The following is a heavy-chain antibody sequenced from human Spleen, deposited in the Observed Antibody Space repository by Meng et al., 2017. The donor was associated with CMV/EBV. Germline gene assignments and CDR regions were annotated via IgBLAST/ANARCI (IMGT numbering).Heavy chain of an antibody. V-gene: IGHV4-61*08. Sequence: GSLRLSCTVSGGSVNSGGDYWSWIRQPPGKGLEWIGYIYYSGSTNYNPSLKSRVTISVDTSKNQFSLKLSSVTAADTAVYYCAREVWFGENEGKNYFDYWGQGTLVTVSS. CDR1: GGSVNSGGDY. CDR3: AREVWFGENEGKNYFDY. D-gene: IGHD3-10*01. CDR2: IYYSGST. J-gene: IGHJ4*02.